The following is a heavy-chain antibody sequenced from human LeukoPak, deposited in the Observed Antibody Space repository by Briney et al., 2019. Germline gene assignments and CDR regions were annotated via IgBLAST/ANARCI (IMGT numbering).Heavy chain of an antibody. CDR3: ARGSFLITFGGFIG. Sequence: PGGSLRLSCATSGFTFSDYYMSWIRQAPGKGLEWVSYISSSGSPIYYADSMKGRFTISRDNAKNSLFLQMNSLRAEDTAVYYCARGSFLITFGGFIGWGQGTLVTVSS. J-gene: IGHJ4*02. D-gene: IGHD3-16*02. CDR1: GFTFSDYY. V-gene: IGHV3-11*04. CDR2: ISSSGSPI.